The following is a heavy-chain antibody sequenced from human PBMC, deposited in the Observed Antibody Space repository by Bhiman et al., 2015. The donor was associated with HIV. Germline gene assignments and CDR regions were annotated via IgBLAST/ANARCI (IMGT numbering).Heavy chain of an antibody. J-gene: IGHJ4*02. D-gene: IGHD7-27*01. CDR3: AREEDWGSDFDY. V-gene: IGHV3-9*01. CDR2: ISWSSHSI. CDR1: GFTFDDYG. Sequence: EVQLVESGGGLVQPGGSLRLSCAASGFTFDDYGMHWVRQAPGKGLEWVSGISWSSHSIGYADSVKGRFTISRDNAKNSLFLQMNSLRAEDTAVYYCAREEDWGSDFDYWGQGTLVTVSS.